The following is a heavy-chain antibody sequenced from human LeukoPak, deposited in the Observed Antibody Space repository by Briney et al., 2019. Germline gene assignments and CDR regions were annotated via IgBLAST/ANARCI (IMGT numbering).Heavy chain of an antibody. CDR1: GGSFSGYY. CDR2: INHSGST. V-gene: IGHV4-34*01. CDR3: ARGVSIAALKPFDY. J-gene: IGHJ4*02. D-gene: IGHD6-6*01. Sequence: SETLSLTCAVYGGSFSGYYWSWIRQPPGKGLEWIGEINHSGSTNYNPSLKSRVTISVDTSKNQSSLKLSSVTAADTAVYYCARGVSIAALKPFDYWGQGTLVTVSS.